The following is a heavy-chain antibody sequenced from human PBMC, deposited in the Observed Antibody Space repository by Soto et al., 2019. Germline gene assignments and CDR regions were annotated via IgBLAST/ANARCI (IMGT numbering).Heavy chain of an antibody. CDR2: SGSGAST. V-gene: IGHV3-23*01. J-gene: IGHJ4*02. Sequence: EVQLLESGGGVGQPGGSLRLSCAATGISFSGYAMSWVRQAAGKGLEWVSTSGSGASTFYADSVKGRFTISRDNSKNTCYLQINSLRAEDTAVYYCAKNSKGYIGSYFDYWGQGTLVTVSS. CDR3: AKNSKGYIGSYFDY. CDR1: GISFSGYA. D-gene: IGHD1-26*01.